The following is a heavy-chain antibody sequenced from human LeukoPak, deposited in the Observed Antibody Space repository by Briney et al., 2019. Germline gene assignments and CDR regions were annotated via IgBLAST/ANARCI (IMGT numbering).Heavy chain of an antibody. CDR1: GGSVSSTTYY. Sequence: SSETLSLTCTVSGGSVSSTTYYWSWIRQPPGKGLEWIASINYSGSTYYNPSLKSRVTISVDTSENQFSLNLNSVTAADTAVYYCSSTIRGWYGVGDYWGQGVLVTVSS. J-gene: IGHJ4*02. V-gene: IGHV4-39*01. CDR3: SSTIRGWYGVGDY. D-gene: IGHD6-19*01. CDR2: INYSGST.